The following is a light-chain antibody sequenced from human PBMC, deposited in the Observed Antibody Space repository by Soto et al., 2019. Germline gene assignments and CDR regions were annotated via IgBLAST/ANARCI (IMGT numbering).Light chain of an antibody. V-gene: IGLV2-8*01. CDR2: EVN. Sequence: QSALPQTPSSPVSPGQSVTISFTGSSDDIGGYDYVSWYQHHPGRTPKLIIYEVNKRPSGVPDRFSGSKSGNTASLTVSGLQAEDGADYYCSSYAVKKNFVVFGSGTKVTVL. CDR1: SDDIGGYDY. J-gene: IGLJ1*01. CDR3: SSYAVKKNFVV.